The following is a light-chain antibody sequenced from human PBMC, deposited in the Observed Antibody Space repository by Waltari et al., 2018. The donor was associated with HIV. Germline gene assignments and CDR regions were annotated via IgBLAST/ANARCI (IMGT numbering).Light chain of an antibody. V-gene: IGKV1-33*01. CDR3: QQYDALPLT. J-gene: IGKJ4*01. CDR2: DAF. CDR1: QDIPNF. Sequence: DIQMTQSPSSLSASVGDRVTITCQASQDIPNFLNWYQQKPGKAPKLLIYDAFHLEPGVPSRFSGSGAATHFALTISSLQPEDVATYYCQQYDALPLTFGGGTQV.